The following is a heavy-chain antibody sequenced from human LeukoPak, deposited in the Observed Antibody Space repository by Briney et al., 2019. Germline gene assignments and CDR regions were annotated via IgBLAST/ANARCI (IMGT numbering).Heavy chain of an antibody. CDR2: IVVGSGNT. Sequence: SVKVSCKASGYTFTSYGISWVRQAPGQGLEWIGWIVVGSGNTNYAQKFQERVTITRDMSTSTAYMVLSSLRSEDTAVYYCAADRWELLHFDYWGQGTLVTVSS. V-gene: IGHV1-58*02. D-gene: IGHD1-26*01. CDR1: GYTFTSYG. CDR3: AADRWELLHFDY. J-gene: IGHJ4*02.